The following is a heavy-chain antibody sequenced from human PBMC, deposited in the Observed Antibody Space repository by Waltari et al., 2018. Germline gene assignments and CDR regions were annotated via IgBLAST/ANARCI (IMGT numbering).Heavy chain of an antibody. V-gene: IGHV3-23*01. Sequence: EVQLLESGGGLVQPGGSLRLSCAASGFTFSSYAMSWVRQAPGKGLGWVSVISGSGGSTYYADSVKGRFTISRDKSKNTLYLQMNSLRAEDTAVYYCADQDGDYGFDYWGQGALVTVSS. J-gene: IGHJ4*02. D-gene: IGHD4-17*01. CDR1: GFTFSSYA. CDR2: ISGSGGST. CDR3: ADQDGDYGFDY.